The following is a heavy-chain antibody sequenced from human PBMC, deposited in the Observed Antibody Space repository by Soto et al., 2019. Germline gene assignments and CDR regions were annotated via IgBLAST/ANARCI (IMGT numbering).Heavy chain of an antibody. J-gene: IGHJ4*02. D-gene: IGHD3-10*01. CDR3: TSLYASGSP. V-gene: IGHV3-73*02. CDR2: IRSKANNYAT. CDR1: GFTFSGSA. Sequence: EVQLVESGGGLVQPGGSLKLSCVVSGFTFSGSAMHWVRQASGKGVEWVGRIRSKANNYATAYAASVKGRFTISRDDSKDTAYLKMNSLKTEDTRVYYCTSLYASGSPWGQGTLVTVSS.